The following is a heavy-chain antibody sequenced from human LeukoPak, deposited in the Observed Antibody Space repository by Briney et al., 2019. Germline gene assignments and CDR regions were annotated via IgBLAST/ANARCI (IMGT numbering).Heavy chain of an antibody. J-gene: IGHJ6*02. CDR3: ARDRVVVPAAIDYGMDV. V-gene: IGHV3-53*01. D-gene: IGHD2-2*01. CDR2: IYSGGST. CDR1: GFTVSSNY. Sequence: GGSLRLSCAASGFTVSSNYMSWVRQAPGKGLEWVSVIYSGGSTYYADSVKGRFTISRDNSKNTPYLQMNSLRAEDTAVYYCARDRVVVPAAIDYGMDVWGQGTTVTVSS.